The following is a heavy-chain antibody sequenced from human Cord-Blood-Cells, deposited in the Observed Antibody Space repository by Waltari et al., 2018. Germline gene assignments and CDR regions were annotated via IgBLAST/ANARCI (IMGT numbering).Heavy chain of an antibody. CDR1: GYTFTSYA. CDR3: ARGMRAGDPPVFDY. CDR2: INAGNGNT. D-gene: IGHD7-27*01. J-gene: IGHJ4*02. V-gene: IGHV1-3*01. Sequence: QVQLVQSGAEVKKPGASVKVSCKASGYTFTSYAMHWVRQASGQRLEWMGWINAGNGNTKYSQKFQGRVTITRDTSASTAYMELSSLRSEDTAVYYCARGMRAGDPPVFDYWGQGTLVTVSS.